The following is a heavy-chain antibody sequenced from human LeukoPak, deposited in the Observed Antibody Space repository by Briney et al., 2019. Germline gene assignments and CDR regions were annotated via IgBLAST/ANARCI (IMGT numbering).Heavy chain of an antibody. CDR3: VIVRGYFDSSGTDY. V-gene: IGHV3-64D*06. D-gene: IGHD3-9*01. J-gene: IGHJ4*02. CDR2: ITSTGGNT. Sequence: TGGSLRLSCSASGFTFSSYTAHWVRQAPGKRLEFVSAITSTGGNTYYADSVTGRFTLSRDNSKNTLYLQMSSLRAEDTVVYYCVIVRGYFDSSGTDYWGQGTLVTVSS. CDR1: GFTFSSYT.